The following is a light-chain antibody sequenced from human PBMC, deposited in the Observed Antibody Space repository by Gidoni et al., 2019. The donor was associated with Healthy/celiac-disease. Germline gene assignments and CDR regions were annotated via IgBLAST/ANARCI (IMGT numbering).Light chain of an antibody. J-gene: IGKJ1*01. V-gene: IGKV1-5*03. CDR3: QQYNSYPWT. CDR2: KAS. Sequence: DIQMTQSPSSLSASVGDRVTITCRASQSISSWLAWYQQKPGKAPKLLIYKASGLESGVPSRFSGSGSGTDFTLTISSLQPDDFATYYCQQYNSYPWTFGQXTRVEIK. CDR1: QSISSW.